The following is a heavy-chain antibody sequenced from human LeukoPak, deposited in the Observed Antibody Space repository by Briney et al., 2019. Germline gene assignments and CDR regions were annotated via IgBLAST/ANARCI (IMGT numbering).Heavy chain of an antibody. V-gene: IGHV3-30*18. D-gene: IGHD5-24*01. CDR2: ISYDGSNK. J-gene: IGHJ4*02. CDR1: GFTFSSYG. Sequence: PGGSLRLSCAASGFTFSSYGMHWVRQAPGKGLEWVAVISYDGSNKYYADSVKGRFTISRDNSKNTLYLQMNSLRAEDTAVYYCAKDRPPYMAYAYWGQGTLVTVSS. CDR3: AKDRPPYMAYAY.